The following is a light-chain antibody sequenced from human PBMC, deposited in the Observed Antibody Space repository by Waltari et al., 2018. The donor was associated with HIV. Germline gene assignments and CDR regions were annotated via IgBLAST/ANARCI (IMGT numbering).Light chain of an antibody. CDR1: TSDVGGYNS. Sequence: QSALTQPASVSGSPGQSITISCTGTTSDVGGYNSVSWYQQHPAKAPKLVILDVSNRPSGVSNRFSGSKSGDTAALTISGLQAEDEAYYYCSSYPNSDTVVFGGGTKVTVL. J-gene: IGLJ2*01. CDR3: SSYPNSDTVV. V-gene: IGLV2-14*03. CDR2: DVS.